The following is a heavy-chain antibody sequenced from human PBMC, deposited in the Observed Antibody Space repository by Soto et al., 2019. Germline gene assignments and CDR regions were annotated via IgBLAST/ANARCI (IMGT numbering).Heavy chain of an antibody. CDR3: ASWSSGYQDYYYYGMDV. D-gene: IGHD3-22*01. V-gene: IGHV5-51*01. CDR1: GYSFTSYW. CDR2: IYPGDSDT. Sequence: GESLKISCKGSGYSFTSYWIGWVRQMPGKGLEWMGIIYPGDSDTRYSPSFQGQVTISADKSISTAYLQWSSLKASDTAMYYCASWSSGYQDYYYYGMDVWGQGTTVTVSS. J-gene: IGHJ6*02.